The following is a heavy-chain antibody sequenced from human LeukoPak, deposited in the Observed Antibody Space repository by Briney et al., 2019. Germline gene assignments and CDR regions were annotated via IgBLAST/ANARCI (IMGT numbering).Heavy chain of an antibody. CDR1: GYTFSNYG. J-gene: IGHJ4*01. CDR3: ARDNDKVVDH. Sequence: ASVKVSCKTSGYTFSNYGISWVRQAPGQGLEWMGWITAYNGNRLYAQRFQGRITLTTDTSTSTSYMELRSLEYDDTAIYYCARDNDKVVDHWGQGTLVTVSS. V-gene: IGHV1-18*01. CDR2: ITAYNGNR. D-gene: IGHD1-1*01.